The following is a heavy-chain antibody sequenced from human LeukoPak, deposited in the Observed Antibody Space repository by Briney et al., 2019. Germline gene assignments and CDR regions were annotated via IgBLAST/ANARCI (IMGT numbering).Heavy chain of an antibody. CDR3: ASQLGGTTFH. Sequence: SETLSLTCTVSGGSISSYYWSWIRQPPGKGLEWIGYIYYNGITNYNPSLKSRVSISLDTSKNQFSLRLNSVTAAETAVYYCASQLGGTTFHWGQGTLVTVSS. J-gene: IGHJ4*02. CDR2: IYYNGIT. D-gene: IGHD1/OR15-1a*01. CDR1: GGSISSYY. V-gene: IGHV4-59*01.